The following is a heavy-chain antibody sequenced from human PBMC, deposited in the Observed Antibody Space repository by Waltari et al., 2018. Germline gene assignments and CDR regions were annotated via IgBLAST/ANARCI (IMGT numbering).Heavy chain of an antibody. V-gene: IGHV3-7*01. D-gene: IGHD3-9*01. Sequence: EVQLVESGGGLVQPGGSLRLSCVASEFTFRNFWMSWVRQAPGKGLEWVANIKEDGTEKYYVDSVKGRFTISRDNAKNSLYLQMSSLRAEDTAVYYCTRESEYDALIGYYSSGMNVWGQGTTVTVSS. CDR2: IKEDGTEK. J-gene: IGHJ6*02. CDR1: EFTFRNFW. CDR3: TRESEYDALIGYYSSGMNV.